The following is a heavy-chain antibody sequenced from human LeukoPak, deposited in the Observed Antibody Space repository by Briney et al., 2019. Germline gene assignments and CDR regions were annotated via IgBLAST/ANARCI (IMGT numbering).Heavy chain of an antibody. CDR1: GYAFTSYG. J-gene: IGHJ4*02. CDR3: AITSSGWYYYFDY. CDR2: ISAYNGNT. V-gene: IGHV1-18*01. D-gene: IGHD6-19*01. Sequence: ASVKVSCKASGYAFTSYGISWVRQAPGQGLEWMGWISAYNGNTNYAQKFQGRVTMTTDTSTSTAYMELRSLRSDDTAVYYCAITSSGWYYYFDYWGQGTLVTVSS.